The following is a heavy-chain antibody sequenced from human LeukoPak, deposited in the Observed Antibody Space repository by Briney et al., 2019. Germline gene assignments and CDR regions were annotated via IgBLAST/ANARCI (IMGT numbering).Heavy chain of an antibody. CDR2: ISGSGGST. J-gene: IGHJ4*02. D-gene: IGHD3-9*01. CDR3: AKESVSVLRYFDWLPDDY. V-gene: IGHV3-23*01. CDR1: GFTFSSYA. Sequence: GGSLRLSCAASGFTFSSYAMNWVRQAPGKGLEWVSAISGSGGSTYYADSVKGRFTISRDNSKNTLYLQMNSLRAEDTAVYYCAKESVSVLRYFDWLPDDYWGQGTLVTVSS.